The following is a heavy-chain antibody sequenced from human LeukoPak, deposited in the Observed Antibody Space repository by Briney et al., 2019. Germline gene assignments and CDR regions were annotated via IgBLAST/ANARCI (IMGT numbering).Heavy chain of an antibody. CDR2: IHYSGTPT. Sequence: SETLSLTCAVSGGSINSGRYYWDWIRQPPGKGLEWIGTIHYSGTPTFYNPSLESRVTIFADTSKNQFPLKVTSVTAADTAVYYCAAGGDDAKAGFWGQGTLVTVSS. CDR1: GGSINSGRYY. J-gene: IGHJ4*02. D-gene: IGHD2-21*02. V-gene: IGHV4-39*01. CDR3: AAGGDDAKAGF.